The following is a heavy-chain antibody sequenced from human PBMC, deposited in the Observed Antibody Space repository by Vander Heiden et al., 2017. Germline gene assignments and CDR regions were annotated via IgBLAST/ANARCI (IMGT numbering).Heavy chain of an antibody. Sequence: QVQLVESGGGVVQPGRSLRLSCAASGFTFHTYAMHWVRLAPGKGLEWVAVISYDGSNKYFADSVKGRFTILRDNSKNTLYLQMNSLRPEDTAVYYCAKDSLSGGVRGVDAFDVWGQGTMVTVSS. D-gene: IGHD3-10*01. J-gene: IGHJ3*01. V-gene: IGHV3-30*18. CDR1: GFTFHTYA. CDR2: ISYDGSNK. CDR3: AKDSLSGGVRGVDAFDV.